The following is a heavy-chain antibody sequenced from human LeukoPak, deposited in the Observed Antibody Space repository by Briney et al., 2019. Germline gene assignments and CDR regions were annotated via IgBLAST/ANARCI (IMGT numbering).Heavy chain of an antibody. Sequence: GGSLRLSCAASGFTFSSYWMSWVRQAPGKGLEWVANIKQDGSEKYYVDSVKGRFTISRDNAKNSLYLQMNSLRAEDTAVYYCARLGGYCSSTSCSSTNWFDPWGQGTLLTVSS. CDR2: IKQDGSEK. CDR1: GFTFSSYW. V-gene: IGHV3-7*01. D-gene: IGHD2-2*01. CDR3: ARLGGYCSSTSCSSTNWFDP. J-gene: IGHJ5*02.